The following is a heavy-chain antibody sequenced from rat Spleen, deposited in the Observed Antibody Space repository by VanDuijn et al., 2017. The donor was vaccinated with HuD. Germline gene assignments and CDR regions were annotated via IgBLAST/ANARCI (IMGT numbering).Heavy chain of an antibody. J-gene: IGHJ2*01. CDR3: TRGRIDFDY. CDR1: GFTFSSSG. V-gene: IGHV5-62*01. D-gene: IGHD1-12*02. Sequence: VQLVESGGGLVQPGKSLKLSCSASGFTFSSSGMHWIRQAPGKGPDWIAYISSSSVTVHADSVTGRFTISRDNAKSTLSLQMNSLRSEDTATYYCTRGRIDFDYWGQGVMVTVSS. CDR2: ISSSSVT.